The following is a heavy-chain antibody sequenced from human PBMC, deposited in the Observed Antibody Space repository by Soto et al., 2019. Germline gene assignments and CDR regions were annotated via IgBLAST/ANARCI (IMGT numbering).Heavy chain of an antibody. CDR2: IRGFSPYT. CDR3: ARDRGYDAHGYYYNAMDV. J-gene: IGHJ6*02. CDR1: GFTFRTYT. D-gene: IGHD3-10*01. V-gene: IGHV3-21*01. Sequence: EVQLVESGGGLVKPGGSLRLSCISSGFTFRTYTMNWVRQAPGKGLEWVSGIRGFSPYTFYAESVKGRFTISRDNAKNSLYLQMNSLRAEDTAVYYCARDRGYDAHGYYYNAMDVWGQGTTVTVSS.